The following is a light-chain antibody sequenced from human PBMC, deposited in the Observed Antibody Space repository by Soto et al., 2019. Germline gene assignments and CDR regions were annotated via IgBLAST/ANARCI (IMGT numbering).Light chain of an antibody. V-gene: IGLV1-51*01. CDR3: GTWDTSRSTFYV. CDR2: DNT. CDR1: SSNIGSNS. Sequence: QSVLTQPPSVSAAPGQTVTISCAGRSSNIGSNSVSWYQHLPGAAPKLLIFDNTKRPSDIPDRFSGFRSGTSATLDIAGLQPGDEADYYCGTWDTSRSTFYVFGTGTKLTVL. J-gene: IGLJ1*01.